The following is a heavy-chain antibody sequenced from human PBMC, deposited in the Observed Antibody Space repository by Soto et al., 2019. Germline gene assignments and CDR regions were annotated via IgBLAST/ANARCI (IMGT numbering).Heavy chain of an antibody. CDR2: IKSKTDGGTT. Sequence: PGGSLRLSCAASGFTFSNAWMSWVRQAPGKGLEWVGRIKSKTDGGTTDYAAPVKGRFTISRDDSKNTLYLQMNSLKTEDTAVCYCTTFYPAGSPYIGMLFDIWGQGTMVTVSS. CDR3: TTFYPAGSPYIGMLFDI. J-gene: IGHJ3*02. CDR1: GFTFSNAW. V-gene: IGHV3-15*01. D-gene: IGHD3-10*01.